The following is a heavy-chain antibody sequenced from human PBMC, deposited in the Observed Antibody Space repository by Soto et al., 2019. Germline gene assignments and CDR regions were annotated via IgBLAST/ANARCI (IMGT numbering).Heavy chain of an antibody. J-gene: IGHJ6*02. Sequence: PGGSLRLSCAASGFTVSNAWMNWVRQAPGKGLEWVGRIKSKTDGGTTDYAAPVKGRFTISGDDSKNTLYLQMNSLKTEDTAVYYCTGPAEYSYGSMDVWGQGTTVTVSS. CDR2: IKSKTDGGTT. D-gene: IGHD5-18*01. V-gene: IGHV3-15*07. CDR1: GFTVSNAW. CDR3: TGPAEYSYGSMDV.